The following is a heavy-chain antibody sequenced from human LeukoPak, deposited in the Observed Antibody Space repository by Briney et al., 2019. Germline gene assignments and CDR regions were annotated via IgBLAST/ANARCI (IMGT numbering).Heavy chain of an antibody. V-gene: IGHV4-34*01. Sequence: SETLSLTCAVYGGSFSGYYWSWIRQPPGKGLEWIGEINHSGSTNYNPSLKSRVTISVDTSKNQFSLKLSSVTAADTAVYYCARHWGRALRGSYSVSSAFDVWGQGTMVTVSS. CDR2: INHSGST. D-gene: IGHD1-26*01. J-gene: IGHJ3*01. CDR3: ARHWGRALRGSYSVSSAFDV. CDR1: GGSFSGYY.